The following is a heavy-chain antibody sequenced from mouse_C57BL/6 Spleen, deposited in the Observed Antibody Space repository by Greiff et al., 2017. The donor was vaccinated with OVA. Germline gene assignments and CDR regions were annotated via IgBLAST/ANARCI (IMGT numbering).Heavy chain of an antibody. CDR1: GYTFTDYY. CDR2: INPNNGGT. V-gene: IGHV1-26*01. D-gene: IGHD2-10*02. CDR3: AESMVRGAMDY. Sequence: VQLQQSGPELVKPGASVKISCKASGYTFTDYYMNWVKQSHGKSLEWIGDINPNNGGTSYNQKFKGKATLTVDKSSSTAYMELRSLTSEDSAVYYCAESMVRGAMDYWGQGTSVTVSS. J-gene: IGHJ4*01.